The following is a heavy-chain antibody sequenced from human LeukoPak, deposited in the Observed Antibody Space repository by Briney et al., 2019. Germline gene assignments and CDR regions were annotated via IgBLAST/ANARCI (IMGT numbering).Heavy chain of an antibody. J-gene: IGHJ6*02. CDR1: GYSFTSYW. V-gene: IGHV5-51*01. Sequence: GESLKISCKGSGYSFTSYWIGWVRQMPGKGLEWMGIIYPGDSDTRYSPSFQGQVTISADKSISTAYLQWSSLKASDTAMYYCARIPGATMARGAANYYYGMDVWGQGTKVTVSS. D-gene: IGHD3-10*01. CDR2: IYPGDSDT. CDR3: ARIPGATMARGAANYYYGMDV.